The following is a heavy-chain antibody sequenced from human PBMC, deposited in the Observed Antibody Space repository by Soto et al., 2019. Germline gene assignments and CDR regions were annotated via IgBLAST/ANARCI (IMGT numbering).Heavy chain of an antibody. D-gene: IGHD2-15*01. Sequence: VQLVESGGGLVQPGGSLRLSCTASGFIVSNTYVNWVRQAPGKGLDWVSVISNRGDTHYADSVRGRFSLSRDISDNTLHLQMNNLRVEDTAVYYCAREPRYCRGGSCSITGDAYDIWGQGTMVTVSS. V-gene: IGHV3-66*01. CDR2: ISNRGDT. J-gene: IGHJ3*02. CDR1: GFIVSNTY. CDR3: AREPRYCRGGSCSITGDAYDI.